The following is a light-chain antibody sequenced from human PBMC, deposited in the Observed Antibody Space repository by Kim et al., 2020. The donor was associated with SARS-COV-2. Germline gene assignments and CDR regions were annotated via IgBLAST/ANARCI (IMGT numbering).Light chain of an antibody. J-gene: IGLJ1*01. CDR2: QDN. CDR1: KLGDKY. CDR3: QAWDSSTPYV. V-gene: IGLV3-1*01. Sequence: SYELTQPPSVSASPGQTASITCSGDKLGDKYACWYQQKPGQSPVLVIYQDNKRPSGIPERFSGSNSGNTATLTISATRAMDEADYYCQAWDSSTPYVFGT.